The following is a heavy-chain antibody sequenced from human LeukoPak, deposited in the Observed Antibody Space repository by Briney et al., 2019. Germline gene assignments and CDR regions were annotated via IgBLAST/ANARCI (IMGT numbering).Heavy chain of an antibody. CDR3: ARSGGPYYYYYYMDV. J-gene: IGHJ6*03. V-gene: IGHV3-30*02. CDR1: GFTFSSYG. Sequence: GGSLRLSCAASGFTFSSYGMHWVRQAPGKGLEWVAFIRYDGSNKYYADSVKGRFTISRDNVKNSLYLQMNSLRAEDTAVYYCARSGGPYYYYYYMDVWGKGTTVTVSS. D-gene: IGHD3-10*01. CDR2: IRYDGSNK.